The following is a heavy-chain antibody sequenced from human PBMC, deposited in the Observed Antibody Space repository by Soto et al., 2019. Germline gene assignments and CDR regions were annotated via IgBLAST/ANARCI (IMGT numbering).Heavy chain of an antibody. CDR1: GFIFSSAW. CDR3: VKEGGYSGYDSLPEH. CDR2: ITSDGSGT. Sequence: GGSLRLSCAASGFIFSSAWMHWVRQSPGKGLLWVSRITSDGSGTHYADSVKGRFTISRDNAKNTVFLQMNDLRVEDTALYYCVKEGGYSGYDSLPEHWGQGA. J-gene: IGHJ4*02. V-gene: IGHV3-74*01. D-gene: IGHD5-12*01.